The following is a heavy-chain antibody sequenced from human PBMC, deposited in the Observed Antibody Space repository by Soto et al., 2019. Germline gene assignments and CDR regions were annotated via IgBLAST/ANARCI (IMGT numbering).Heavy chain of an antibody. D-gene: IGHD3-9*01. J-gene: IGHJ6*02. CDR1: GFTFSSYA. Sequence: GGSLRLSCAASGFTFSSYAMHWVRQAPGKGLEWVAVISYDGSNKYYADSVKGRFTISRDNSKNTLYLQMNSLRAEDTAVYYCARDEPWLDPRGPYYYGMDVWGQGTTVTVSS. CDR2: ISYDGSNK. V-gene: IGHV3-30-3*01. CDR3: ARDEPWLDPRGPYYYGMDV.